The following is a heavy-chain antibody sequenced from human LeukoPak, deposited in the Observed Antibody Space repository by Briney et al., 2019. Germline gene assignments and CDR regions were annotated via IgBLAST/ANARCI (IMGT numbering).Heavy chain of an antibody. CDR2: ISWNSGSI. CDR3: AREVGTPQAFDI. V-gene: IGHV3-9*01. D-gene: IGHD1-26*01. CDR1: GFTFDDYA. Sequence: GGSLRLSCAASGFTFDDYAMHWVRQAPGKGLEWVSGISWNSGSIGYADSVRGRFTISRDNAKNSLYLQMNSLKAEDTAIYYCAREVGTPQAFDIWGQGTMVTVSS. J-gene: IGHJ3*02.